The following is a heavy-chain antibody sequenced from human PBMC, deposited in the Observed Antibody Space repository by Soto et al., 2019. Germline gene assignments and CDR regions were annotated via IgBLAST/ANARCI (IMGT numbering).Heavy chain of an antibody. CDR2: ISGSGGST. J-gene: IGHJ6*02. Sequence: PGGSLRLSCAASGFTFSSYAMSWVRQAPGKGLEWVSAISGSGGSTYYADSVKGRFTISRDNSKNTLYLQMNSLRAEDTAVYYCAKDGGASSGWYGYYYYGMDVWGQGTTVTVSS. V-gene: IGHV3-23*01. D-gene: IGHD6-19*01. CDR3: AKDGGASSGWYGYYYYGMDV. CDR1: GFTFSSYA.